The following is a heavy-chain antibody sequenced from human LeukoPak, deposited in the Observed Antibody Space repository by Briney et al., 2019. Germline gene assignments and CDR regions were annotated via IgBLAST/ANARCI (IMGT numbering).Heavy chain of an antibody. V-gene: IGHV1-18*01. CDR2: ISAYNGDT. D-gene: IGHD2-2*01. CDR1: GYTFTSYG. CDR3: ARDHCSSTSCYAAFYYYYYGMDV. J-gene: IGHJ6*02. Sequence: ASVKVSCKASGYTFTSYGISWVRQAPGQGLEWMGWISAYNGDTNYAQKLQGRVTMTTDTSTSTAYMELRSLRSDDTAVYYCARDHCSSTSCYAAFYYYYYGMDVWGQGITVTVSS.